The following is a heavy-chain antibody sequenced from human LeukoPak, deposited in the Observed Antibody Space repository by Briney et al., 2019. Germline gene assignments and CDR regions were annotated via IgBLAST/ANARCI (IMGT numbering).Heavy chain of an antibody. CDR1: GFTFSSYW. Sequence: GGSLRLSCAASGFTFSSYWMHWVGQDPEKGLVWVSRINSDGRSTTYADSVKGRFTISRDNAKSTLYLQMNSLRAEDTAVYYCAREGDSSNNNKYFQHWGQGTLVTVSS. CDR3: AREGDSSNNNKYFQH. J-gene: IGHJ1*01. CDR2: INSDGRST. D-gene: IGHD4-11*01. V-gene: IGHV3-74*01.